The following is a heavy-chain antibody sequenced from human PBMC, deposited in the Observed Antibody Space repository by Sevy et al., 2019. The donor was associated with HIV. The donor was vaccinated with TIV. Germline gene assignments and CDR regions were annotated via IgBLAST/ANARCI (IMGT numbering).Heavy chain of an antibody. V-gene: IGHV4-39*01. CDR3: ARRSGVAGEDYYYYGMDV. D-gene: IGHD6-19*01. CDR2: IYYSGST. CDR1: GGSISSSSYY. J-gene: IGHJ6*02. Sequence: SETLSLTYTVSGGSISSSSYYWGWIRQPPGKGLEWIGSIYYSGSTYYNPSLKSRVTISVDTSKNQFSLKLSSVTAADTAVYYCARRSGVAGEDYYYYGMDVWGQGTTVTVS.